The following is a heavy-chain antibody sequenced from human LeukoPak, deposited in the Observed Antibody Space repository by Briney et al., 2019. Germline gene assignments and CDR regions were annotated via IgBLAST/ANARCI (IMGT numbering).Heavy chain of an antibody. Sequence: PGGSLRLSCAASGFTFSSYGMHWVRQAPGKGLEWVALIWYDGSNKYYVDSVKGRFTISRDNSKNTLFLQMNSLRAEDTAVYYCARMHYYGSGSYAAFDYWGQGTLVTVSS. CDR2: IWYDGSNK. J-gene: IGHJ4*02. CDR3: ARMHYYGSGSYAAFDY. D-gene: IGHD3-10*01. V-gene: IGHV3-33*01. CDR1: GFTFSSYG.